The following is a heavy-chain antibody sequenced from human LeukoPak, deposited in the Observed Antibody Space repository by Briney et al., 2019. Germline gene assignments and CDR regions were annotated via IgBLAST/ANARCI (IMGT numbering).Heavy chain of an antibody. Sequence: PGGSLRLSCAASGFTFSSYAMSWVRQAPGKGLEWVSAISGSGGSTYYADSVKGRFTTSRDNSKNTLYLQMNSLRAEDTAVYYCAKDSSGFPNWYFDLWGRGTLVTVSS. D-gene: IGHD6-19*01. CDR2: ISGSGGST. J-gene: IGHJ2*01. CDR3: AKDSSGFPNWYFDL. CDR1: GFTFSSYA. V-gene: IGHV3-23*01.